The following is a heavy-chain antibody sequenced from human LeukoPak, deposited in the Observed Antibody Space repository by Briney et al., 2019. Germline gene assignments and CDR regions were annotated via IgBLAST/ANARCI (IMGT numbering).Heavy chain of an antibody. CDR1: GGSINSYY. CDR2: IYYSGST. V-gene: IGHV4-59*01. CDR3: ARENYNSWVDY. Sequence: KPSETLSPTCAVPGGSINSYYWGWVRQPPGKGLEWIGYIYYSGSTNYNHSLKSRVTISVDTSKNQFSLKLSSVTAADTAVYYCARENYNSWVDYWGQGILVSVSS. D-gene: IGHD6-13*01. J-gene: IGHJ4*02.